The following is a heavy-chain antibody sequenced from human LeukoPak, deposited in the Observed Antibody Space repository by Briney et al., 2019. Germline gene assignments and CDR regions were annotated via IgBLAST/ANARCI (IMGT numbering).Heavy chain of an antibody. CDR3: ARAGSNWNYVY. Sequence: GGSLRLSCAASGFTFRGFLMSWVRQIPGNGLEWVANIKQDGSEKYYADALRGRFTISRDNTKNSLSLQMNSLIVEDTAVYYCARAGSNWNYVYWGQGTLVTVSS. CDR1: GFTFRGFL. V-gene: IGHV3-7*01. D-gene: IGHD1-7*01. CDR2: IKQDGSEK. J-gene: IGHJ4*02.